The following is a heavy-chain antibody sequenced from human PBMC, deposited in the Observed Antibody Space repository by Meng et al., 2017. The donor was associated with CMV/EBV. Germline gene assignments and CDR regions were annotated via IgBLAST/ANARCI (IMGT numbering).Heavy chain of an antibody. CDR3: ASVTGIGWWYFDL. CDR2: IIPIFGTA. D-gene: IGHD1-20*01. J-gene: IGHJ2*01. CDR1: GGTFSSYA. Sequence: QVQLGRAGAGVEQPGSSVKVACKASGGTFSSYAISWVRQAPGQGLEWMGGIIPIFGTANYAQKFQGRVTITADESTSTAYMELSSLRSEDTAVYYCASVTGIGWWYFDLWGRGTLVTVSS. V-gene: IGHV1-69*12.